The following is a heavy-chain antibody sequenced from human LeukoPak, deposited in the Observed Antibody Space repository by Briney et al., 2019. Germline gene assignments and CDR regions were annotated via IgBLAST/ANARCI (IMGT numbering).Heavy chain of an antibody. V-gene: IGHV1-2*04. Sequence: ASVKVSFKSSGYTFTGYYMHWVRQAPGRGLEWMGWINPNSGGTNYAQKFQGWVTMTRDTSISTASMELSRLRSDDTAVYYCARDFCSGGSCYTNQLDYWGQGTLVTVSS. CDR2: INPNSGGT. J-gene: IGHJ4*02. CDR1: GYTFTGYY. D-gene: IGHD2-15*01. CDR3: ARDFCSGGSCYTNQLDY.